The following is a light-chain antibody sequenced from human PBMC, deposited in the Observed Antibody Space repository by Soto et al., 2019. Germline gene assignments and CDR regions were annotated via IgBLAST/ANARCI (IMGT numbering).Light chain of an antibody. CDR3: QQSYKTPPYT. CDR2: AAS. CDR1: QYISSY. J-gene: IGKJ2*01. Sequence: DIQMTQSPSSLSASVGDRLSITCRASQYISSYVSWYQQRPGKAPRLLIFAASTLQSGVPSRFSGSGSGTDLTLTINSLQPEDVATYYCQQSYKTPPYTFGQGT. V-gene: IGKV1-39*01.